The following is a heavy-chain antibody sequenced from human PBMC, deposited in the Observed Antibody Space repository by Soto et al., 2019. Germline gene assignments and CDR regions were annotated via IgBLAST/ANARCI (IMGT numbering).Heavy chain of an antibody. CDR2: IYYSGTT. CDR1: GGSISSYY. V-gene: IGHV4-59*01. CDR3: ARGRYDSSGYYYDYFGY. D-gene: IGHD3-22*01. Sequence: PSETLSLTCTVSGGSISSYYWSWIRQPPGKGLEWIGYIYYSGTTNYNPSLKSRVTISVDTSKNQFSLKLSSVTAADTAVYYCARGRYDSSGYYYDYFGYWRQRTLVTVSS. J-gene: IGHJ4*02.